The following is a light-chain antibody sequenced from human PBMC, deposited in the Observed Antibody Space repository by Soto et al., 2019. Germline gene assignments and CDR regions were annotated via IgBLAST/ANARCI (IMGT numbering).Light chain of an antibody. CDR2: AAS. CDR3: QKYNSALFT. Sequence: DIQMTQSPSSLSASVRDRVTITCRTSQGVSNYLAWYQQKPGKVPKLLIYAASTLQSGVPSRFSGSGSGTDFTLTISSLQPEDVATYYCQKYNSALFTFGPGTKVDIK. J-gene: IGKJ3*01. CDR1: QGVSNY. V-gene: IGKV1-27*01.